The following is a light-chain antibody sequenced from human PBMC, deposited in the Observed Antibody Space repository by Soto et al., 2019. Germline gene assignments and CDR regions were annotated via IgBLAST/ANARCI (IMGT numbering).Light chain of an antibody. Sequence: DIQLTQSPSTLSASVGDRVTITCRASRSMSSWLAWYQQKPGKAPKLLIYDASSLESGVPSRFSGSGSGTEFTLTISSLQPDDFATYYCQQYNSYPWTFGQGTKVDI. CDR1: RSMSSW. CDR2: DAS. CDR3: QQYNSYPWT. V-gene: IGKV1-5*01. J-gene: IGKJ1*01.